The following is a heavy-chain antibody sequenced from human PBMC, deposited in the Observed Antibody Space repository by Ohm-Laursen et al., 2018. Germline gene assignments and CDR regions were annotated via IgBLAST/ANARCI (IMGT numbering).Heavy chain of an antibody. CDR2: ISGSGGST. J-gene: IGHJ4*02. CDR1: GFTFSNAW. CDR3: GTGKYGGPFDY. V-gene: IGHV3-23*01. Sequence: SLRLSCTASGFTFSNAWMSWVRQAPGKGLEWVSAISGSGGSTNYADSVKGRFTISRDNSKNTLQLQMNSLRAEDTAVYYCGTGKYGGPFDYWGQGTLVTVSS. D-gene: IGHD4-23*01.